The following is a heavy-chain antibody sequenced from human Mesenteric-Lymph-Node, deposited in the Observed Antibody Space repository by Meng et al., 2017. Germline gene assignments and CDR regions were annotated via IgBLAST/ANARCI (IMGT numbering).Heavy chain of an antibody. CDR1: GGTFSSYT. D-gene: IGHD1-1*01. CDR2: IIPIFATA. CDR3: ARSTERTMIFVY. Sequence: SVKVSCKASGGTFSSYTISWVRQAPGQGLEWMGGIIPIFATANNAQKFQGRVTITTDESTSTAYMELSSLRSEDTAVYYCARSTERTMIFVYWGQGTLVTVSS. V-gene: IGHV1-69*05. J-gene: IGHJ4*02.